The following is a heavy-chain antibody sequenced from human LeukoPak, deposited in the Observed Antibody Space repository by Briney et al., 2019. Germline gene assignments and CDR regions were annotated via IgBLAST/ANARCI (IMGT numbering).Heavy chain of an antibody. V-gene: IGHV4-30-4*07. D-gene: IGHD3-10*01. CDR2: IYYTGST. Sequence: SQTLSLTCAVSGGSISRGGYSWNWIRQPPGKGLEWIGYIYYTGSTYYNPSLKSRVTISVDTSKTQFSLKLSSVTAADTAVYYCARRLSYYYGSGSHPTPFDPWGQGTLVTVSS. CDR3: ARRLSYYYGSGSHPTPFDP. J-gene: IGHJ5*02. CDR1: GGSISRGGYS.